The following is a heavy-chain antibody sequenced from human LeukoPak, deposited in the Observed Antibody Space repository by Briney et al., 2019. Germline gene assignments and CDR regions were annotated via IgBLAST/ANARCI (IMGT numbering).Heavy chain of an antibody. V-gene: IGHV3-23*01. CDR2: ITRGGGST. D-gene: IGHD3-3*01. J-gene: IGHJ4*02. Sequence: GGSLRLSCAASGFTFSTCGMSWVRQAPGKGLEWVSVITRGGGSTYNADSVKGRFTISRDNSRNTLYLQMNSLRAEDTAVYYCAKHRSGDYAFDFWGQGTLVTVSS. CDR3: AKHRSGDYAFDF. CDR1: GFTFSTCG.